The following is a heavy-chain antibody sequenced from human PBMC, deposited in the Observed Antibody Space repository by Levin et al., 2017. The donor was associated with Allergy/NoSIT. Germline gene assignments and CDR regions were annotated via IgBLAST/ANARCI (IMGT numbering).Heavy chain of an antibody. CDR3: ARGYTFGYDYMDV. Sequence: KPSETLSLTCSVSDDSISSNSFYFSWIRQPAGKALEWLGRFYATGHTDYNPSLKDRLIFSVDTSKNQFSINLTSVTAADTAVYFCARGYTFGYDYMDVWGKGTTVTVSS. D-gene: IGHD3-16*01. CDR2: FYATGHT. CDR1: DDSISSNSFY. V-gene: IGHV4-61*02. J-gene: IGHJ6*03.